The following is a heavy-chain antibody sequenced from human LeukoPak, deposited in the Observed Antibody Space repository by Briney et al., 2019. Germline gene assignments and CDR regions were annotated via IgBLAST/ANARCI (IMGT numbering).Heavy chain of an antibody. Sequence: GRSLRLSCAASGFTFSSYGMHWVRQAPGKGLEWVALTSHDGSSKYYADSVKGRFTISRDNSENALYLQMNSLRTEDTAVYYCAKDGVVWGIPYGMDVWGQGTTVTVSS. V-gene: IGHV3-30*18. CDR3: AKDGVVWGIPYGMDV. CDR2: TSHDGSSK. D-gene: IGHD3-16*01. J-gene: IGHJ6*02. CDR1: GFTFSSYG.